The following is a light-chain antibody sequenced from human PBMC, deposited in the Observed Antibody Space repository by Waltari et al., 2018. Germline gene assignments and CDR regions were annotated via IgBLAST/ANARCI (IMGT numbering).Light chain of an antibody. Sequence: QSVLTQPPSVSGAPGQRVTISCTGSSSNIGAGYAVHWYQQLPGTAPKLLIYGNTNRPSGVPDRFSGSKSGTSASLAITGLQAEDEADYYCQCHDSSLSGSVFGGGTKLTVL. CDR2: GNT. J-gene: IGLJ3*02. CDR3: QCHDSSLSGSV. V-gene: IGLV1-40*01. CDR1: SSNIGAGYA.